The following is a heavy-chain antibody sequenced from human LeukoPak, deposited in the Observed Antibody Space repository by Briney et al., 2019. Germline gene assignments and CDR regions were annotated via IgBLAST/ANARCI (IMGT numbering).Heavy chain of an antibody. D-gene: IGHD7-27*01. V-gene: IGHV3-30*04. J-gene: IGHJ3*02. CDR2: ISYDGSNE. CDR1: GFTFSSYV. Sequence: PGGSLRLSCAASGFTFSSYVMHWVRQAPGKGLEWVAIISYDGSNEYYADSVKGRFTISRDNSKNTLYLQMNSLRAEDTAVYYCAKVWASPPNDAFDIWGQGTMVTVSS. CDR3: AKVWASPPNDAFDI.